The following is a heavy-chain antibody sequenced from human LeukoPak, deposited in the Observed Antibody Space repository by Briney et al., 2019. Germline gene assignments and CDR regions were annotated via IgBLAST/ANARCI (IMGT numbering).Heavy chain of an antibody. D-gene: IGHD6-19*01. CDR3: VTDTVAPLAQIDH. CDR1: GGSISSYY. CDR2: IRSVAAGGTT. V-gene: IGHV3-15*01. J-gene: IGHJ4*02. Sequence: ETLSLTCTVSGGSISSYYWSWIRQPPGKGLEWVGRIRSVAAGGTTEYAAPVEGRFIISRDDSKHTLSLQMSSLEIEDTAVYFCVTDTVAPLAQIDHWGQGTLVTVSS.